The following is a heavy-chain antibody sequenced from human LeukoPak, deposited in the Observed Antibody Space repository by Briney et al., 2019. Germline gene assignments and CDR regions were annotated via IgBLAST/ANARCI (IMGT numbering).Heavy chain of an antibody. CDR2: IYTGGNT. CDR1: GFTVSSTY. J-gene: IGHJ4*02. V-gene: IGHV3-66*01. CDR3: ATISDLLYYFDS. Sequence: GGSLRLSCAASGFTVSSTYMSWVRQAPGKGLEWVSLIYTGGNTYCADSVKGRFTLSRDNSKNTVYLQMNSLRVEDTAMYYCATISDLLYYFDSWGQGTLVTVSS.